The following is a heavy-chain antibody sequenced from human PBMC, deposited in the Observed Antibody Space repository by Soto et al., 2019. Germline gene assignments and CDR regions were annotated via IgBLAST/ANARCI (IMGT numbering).Heavy chain of an antibody. CDR1: GGSISSYY. CDR2: IYYSGST. V-gene: IGHV4-59*01. J-gene: IGHJ6*03. D-gene: IGHD4-17*01. CDR3: ARVYDGDTFPGYYYYMDV. Sequence: SETLSLTCTVSGGSISSYYWSWIRQPPGKGLEWIGYIYYSGSTNYNPSLKSRVTISVDTSKNQFSLKLSSVTAADTAVYYCARVYDGDTFPGYYYYMDVWGKGTTVTVSS.